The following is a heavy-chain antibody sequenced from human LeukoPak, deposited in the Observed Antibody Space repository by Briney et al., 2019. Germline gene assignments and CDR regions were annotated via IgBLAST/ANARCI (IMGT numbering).Heavy chain of an antibody. D-gene: IGHD3-10*01. J-gene: IGHJ5*02. V-gene: IGHV3-23*01. CDR1: GFTFSSYA. CDR3: ARAPHYGSGSPRFDP. CDR2: ISGSGGST. Sequence: PGGSLRLSCAASGFTFSSYAMSWVRQAPGKGLEWVSAISGSGGSTYYADSVKGRFTISRDNSKNTLYLQMNSLRAEDTAVYYCARAPHYGSGSPRFDPWGQGTLVTVSS.